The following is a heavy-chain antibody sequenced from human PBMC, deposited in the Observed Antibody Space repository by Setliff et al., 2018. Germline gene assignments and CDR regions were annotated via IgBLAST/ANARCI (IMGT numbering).Heavy chain of an antibody. D-gene: IGHD6-6*01. Sequence: LTCAAYGGTFSPYYWTWIRQSPGKGLEWIGEINHSGSTNYNPSLKSRVTISIDTSKDQFSLRMSSVSAADAAIYYCARGRNVAARLLDTWGQGSRVTVSS. CDR3: ARGRNVAARLLDT. CDR2: INHSGST. CDR1: GGTFSPYY. J-gene: IGHJ5*02. V-gene: IGHV4-34*01.